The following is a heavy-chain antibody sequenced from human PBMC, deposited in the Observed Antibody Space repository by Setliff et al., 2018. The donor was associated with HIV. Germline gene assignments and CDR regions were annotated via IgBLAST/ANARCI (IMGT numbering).Heavy chain of an antibody. V-gene: IGHV3-23*01. Sequence: GGSLRLSCAASGFTFSSYATSWVRQAPGKGLEWVSAISGNGGSTYYADSVKGRFTISGDNSKNTLYLQMNSLRAEDTAVYYCAKPYRGSVVRDQGYMDVWGKGTTVTVSS. CDR2: ISGNGGST. CDR1: GFTFSSYA. J-gene: IGHJ6*03. D-gene: IGHD3-10*01. CDR3: AKPYRGSVVRDQGYMDV.